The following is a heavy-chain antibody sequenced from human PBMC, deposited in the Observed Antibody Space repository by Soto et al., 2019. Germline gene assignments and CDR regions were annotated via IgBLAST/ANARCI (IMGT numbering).Heavy chain of an antibody. CDR3: ARDPRDIVVVVAANHYYYGMDV. CDR2: IWYDGSNK. J-gene: IGHJ6*02. CDR1: GFTFSSYG. Sequence: LRLSCAASGFTFSSYGMHWVRQAPGKGLEWVAVIWYDGSNKYYADSVKGRFTISRDNSKNTLYLQMNSLRAEDTAVYYCARDPRDIVVVVAANHYYYGMDVWGQGTTVTVSS. V-gene: IGHV3-33*01. D-gene: IGHD2-15*01.